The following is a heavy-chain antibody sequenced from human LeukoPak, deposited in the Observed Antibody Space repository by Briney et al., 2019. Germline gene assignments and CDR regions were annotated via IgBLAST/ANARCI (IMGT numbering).Heavy chain of an antibody. CDR1: GFTFSNAW. D-gene: IGHD2-21*02. J-gene: IGHJ4*02. CDR2: IKSKPDGGTT. V-gene: IGHV3-15*01. CDR3: ATGDAVTVELDY. Sequence: GGSLRLSCVGSGFTFSNAWMNGVRQAPGKGLEWIGRIKSKPDGGTTDYAAPVKGRFTISRDDSKNTVYLQMNSLKTEDTAVYYCATGDAVTVELDYWGQGTLVTVSS.